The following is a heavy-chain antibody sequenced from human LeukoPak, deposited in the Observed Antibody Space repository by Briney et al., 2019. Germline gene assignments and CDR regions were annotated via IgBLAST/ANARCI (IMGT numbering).Heavy chain of an antibody. D-gene: IGHD7-27*01. CDR1: GYTFTSYY. V-gene: IGHV1-8*02. CDR3: ARGPPNWGYDY. J-gene: IGHJ4*02. CDR2: VSPNSGNT. Sequence: GASVKVSCKASGYTFTSYYMHWVRQATGQGPEWMGWVSPNSGNTGYAQKFQGRVTMTRSTSMSTAYMELSSLRSEDTAVYYCARGPPNWGYDYWGQGTLVTVSS.